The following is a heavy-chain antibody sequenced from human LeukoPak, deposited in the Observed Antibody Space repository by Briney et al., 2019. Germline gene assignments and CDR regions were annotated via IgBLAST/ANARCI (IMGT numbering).Heavy chain of an antibody. CDR2: IYYSGST. Sequence: SETLSLTCTVSGGSLSSSSYYWGWIRQPPGKGLEWIGSIYYSGSTYYNPSLKSRVTISVDTSKNQFSLKLSSVTAADTAVYCCARYYNWNYYFDYWGQGTLVTVSS. CDR3: ARYYNWNYYFDY. CDR1: GGSLSSSSYY. J-gene: IGHJ4*02. V-gene: IGHV4-39*01. D-gene: IGHD1-20*01.